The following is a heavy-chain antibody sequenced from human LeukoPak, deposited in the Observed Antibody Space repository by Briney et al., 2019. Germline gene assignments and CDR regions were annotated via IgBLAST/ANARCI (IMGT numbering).Heavy chain of an antibody. V-gene: IGHV4-59*01. J-gene: IGHJ6*02. CDR1: GGSISSYY. Sequence: SETLSLTCTVSGGSISSYYWSWIRQPPGKGLEWIGCIYYSGSTNYNPSLKSRVTISVDTSKNQFSLKLSSVTAADTAVYYCARDSSEIIAAAGTYYYYGMDVWGQGTTVTVSS. CDR2: IYYSGST. CDR3: ARDSSEIIAAAGTYYYYGMDV. D-gene: IGHD6-13*01.